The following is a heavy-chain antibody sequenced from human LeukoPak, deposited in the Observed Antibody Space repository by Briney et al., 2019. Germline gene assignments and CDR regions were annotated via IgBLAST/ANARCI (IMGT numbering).Heavy chain of an antibody. J-gene: IGHJ6*02. Sequence: PGGSLRLSCVPSGFTFSSYDMHWVRPVTGKGLEWVSVIRTAGDTYYPGSVKGRFTISRENGKNSLYLQMNSLRAGDTAVYYCARAPDMVRGVHYGMDVWGQGTTVTVSS. D-gene: IGHD3-10*01. CDR3: ARAPDMVRGVHYGMDV. CDR1: GFTFSSYD. CDR2: IRTAGDT. V-gene: IGHV3-13*04.